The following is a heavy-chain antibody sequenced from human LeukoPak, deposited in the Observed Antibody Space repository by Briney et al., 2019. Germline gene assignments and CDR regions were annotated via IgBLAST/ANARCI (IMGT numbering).Heavy chain of an antibody. CDR1: AYTFTGYH. V-gene: IGHV1-2*02. D-gene: IGHD6-19*01. CDR3: AREGSGWYGNFDY. Sequence: ASVKVSCTASAYTFTGYHMHWVRQAPGQGLEWMGWINPDSGGTNYAQKFQGRVTMTRDTSISTAYMEVSRLRSDDTAVYYCAREGSGWYGNFDYWGQGTLVTVSS. J-gene: IGHJ4*02. CDR2: INPDSGGT.